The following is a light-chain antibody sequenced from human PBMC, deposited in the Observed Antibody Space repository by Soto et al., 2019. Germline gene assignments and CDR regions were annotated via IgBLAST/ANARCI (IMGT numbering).Light chain of an antibody. V-gene: IGKV1-39*01. CDR1: QNINRY. Sequence: DIQMTQSPSSLSASVGDRVTITCRASQNINRYLSWYQQKPGKAPNLLIYAASSLQSGVPSRFSGSGSGTDFTLTISSLQPEDFATYYCQQSYSTPYTFGQGTKLEIK. CDR2: AAS. J-gene: IGKJ2*01. CDR3: QQSYSTPYT.